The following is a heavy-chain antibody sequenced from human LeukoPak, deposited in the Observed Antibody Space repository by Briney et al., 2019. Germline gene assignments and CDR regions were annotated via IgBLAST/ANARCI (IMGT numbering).Heavy chain of an antibody. CDR2: IKQDGSEK. V-gene: IGHV3-7*01. CDR1: GFTFSNYW. Sequence: GGSLRLSCAASGFTFSNYWMIWVRQAPGKGLEWVANIKQDGSEKYYVDSVKGRFTISRDNAKDSLYLQMNSLRAGDTAVYYCVRAMADWGQGTTVTVSS. CDR3: VRAMAD. J-gene: IGHJ6*02.